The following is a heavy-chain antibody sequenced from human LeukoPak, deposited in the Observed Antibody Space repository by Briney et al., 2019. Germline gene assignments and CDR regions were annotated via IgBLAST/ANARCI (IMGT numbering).Heavy chain of an antibody. CDR2: IYTSGST. J-gene: IGHJ4*02. Sequence: SETLSLTCAVYVDSFSGYYWSWIRQPAGKGLEWIGRIYTSGSTNYNPSLKSRVSMSVDTSKNQFSLKLNSVTAADTAVYYCARDAGGSGSYYSRLDYWGQGTLVTVSS. CDR1: VDSFSGYY. V-gene: IGHV4-4*07. CDR3: ARDAGGSGSYYSRLDY. D-gene: IGHD3-10*01.